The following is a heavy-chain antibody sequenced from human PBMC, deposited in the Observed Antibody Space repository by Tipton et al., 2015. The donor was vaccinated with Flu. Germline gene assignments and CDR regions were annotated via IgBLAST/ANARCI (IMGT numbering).Heavy chain of an antibody. CDR1: GGSFSSYY. CDR2: IYTSGST. D-gene: IGHD5-12*01. Sequence: LRLSCTVSGGSFSSYYWSWIRQPAGKGLEWIGRIYTSGSTNYNPSLKSRVTMSVDTSKNQFSLKLSSVTAADTAVYYCARGGYSGYDRYYFDYWGQGTLVTVSS. V-gene: IGHV4-4*07. CDR3: ARGGYSGYDRYYFDY. J-gene: IGHJ4*02.